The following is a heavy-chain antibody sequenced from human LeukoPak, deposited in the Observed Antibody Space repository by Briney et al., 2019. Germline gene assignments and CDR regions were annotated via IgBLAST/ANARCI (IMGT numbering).Heavy chain of an antibody. CDR1: GFTFSIYT. CDR2: ITSSSSSM. Sequence: GGSLRLSCVASGFTFSIYTMSWVRQAPGKGLEWVSSITSSSSSMYSADSVKGRLTISRDNAKNSLYLQMNSLRAEDTAVYYCARDLAWGGYWGQGTLVTISS. CDR3: ARDLAWGGY. J-gene: IGHJ4*02. V-gene: IGHV3-21*01. D-gene: IGHD7-27*01.